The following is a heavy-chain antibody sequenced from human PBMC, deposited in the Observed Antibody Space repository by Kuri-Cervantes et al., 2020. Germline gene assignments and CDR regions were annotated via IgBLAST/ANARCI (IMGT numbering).Heavy chain of an antibody. J-gene: IGHJ6*02. V-gene: IGHV3-7*01. D-gene: IGHD1-14*01. CDR2: IKQDGSEK. CDR1: GFTFSSYW. Sequence: GGSLRLSCAASGFTFSSYWMSWVRQAPGKGLEWVANIKQDGSEKYYVDSVKGRFTISRDNSKNTLYLQMNSLRAEDTAVYYCARKEPVTAAAMDVWGQGTTVTVSS. CDR3: ARKEPVTAAAMDV.